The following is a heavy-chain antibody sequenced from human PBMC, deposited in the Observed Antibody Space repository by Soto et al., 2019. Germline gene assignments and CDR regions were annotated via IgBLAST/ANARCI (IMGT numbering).Heavy chain of an antibody. J-gene: IGHJ6*02. CDR3: ARGRWGSGIYYGMDV. CDR2: INAGNGNT. V-gene: IGHV1-3*01. D-gene: IGHD3-10*01. CDR1: GYTFTSYA. Sequence: GASVKVSCKASGYTFTSYAMHWVRQAPGQRLEWMGWINAGNGNTKYSQKFQGRVTITRDTSASTAYMELSSLRSEDTAVYYCARGRWGSGIYYGMDVWGQGTTVTVSS.